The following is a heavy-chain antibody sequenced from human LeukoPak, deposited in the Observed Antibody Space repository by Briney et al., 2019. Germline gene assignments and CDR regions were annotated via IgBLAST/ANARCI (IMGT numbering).Heavy chain of an antibody. D-gene: IGHD4-23*01. V-gene: IGHV3-7*01. J-gene: IGHJ4*02. CDR3: ARNYGGNSAG. CDR2: IHQDGSQI. Sequence: GGSLRLSCAASGFTFSTYEMNWVRQAPEKGLEWVANIHQDGSQISYVDSVKGRFTISRDNSKNSLYLQMNSLRAEDTAIYYCARNYGGNSAGWGQGTRVIVSS. CDR1: GFTFSTYE.